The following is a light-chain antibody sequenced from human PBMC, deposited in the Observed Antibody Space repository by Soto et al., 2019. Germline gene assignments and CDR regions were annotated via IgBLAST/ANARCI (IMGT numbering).Light chain of an antibody. J-gene: IGKJ1*01. V-gene: IGKV1-5*01. Sequence: DLQMTHSPSTLSASVGDRVTITCRASQSISSWLAWYQQKPGKAPKLLIYDASSLESGVPSRFSGSGSGTEFTLTISSLQPDDFATYYCQQYNSYSGTFGQGTKVDIK. CDR1: QSISSW. CDR3: QQYNSYSGT. CDR2: DAS.